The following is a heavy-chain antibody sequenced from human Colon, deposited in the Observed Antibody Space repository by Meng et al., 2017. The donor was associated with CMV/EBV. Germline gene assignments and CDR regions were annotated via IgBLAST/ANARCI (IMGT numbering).Heavy chain of an antibody. D-gene: IGHD3-9*01. CDR2: IKNDGSTT. Sequence: AQMGGSGGGVFRPGGSLTLSCEVSGFIFSNYWMHWVRQAPGKGLVWISRIKNDGSTTGYADSVKGRFTISRDNAKNTLYLQMNSLRAEDTVMYYCARDIFWGQSDYWGQGTLVTVSS. J-gene: IGHJ4*02. CDR3: ARDIFWGQSDY. V-gene: IGHV3-74*01. CDR1: GFIFSNYW.